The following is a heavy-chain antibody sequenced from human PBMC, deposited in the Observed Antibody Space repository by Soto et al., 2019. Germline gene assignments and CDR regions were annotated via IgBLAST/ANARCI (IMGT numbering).Heavy chain of an antibody. CDR2: ISLYSDGT. D-gene: IGHD2-2*01. CDR3: GRLVPGAESLFSP. Sequence: ASVKVSCKTSGYTFSNYGITWVRQAPGQPLEWLGWISLYSDGTNYAQKFQGRVSMTTDTSTTTAYMELRSLRSDDTAVYYCGRLVPGAESLFSPWGQGTLV. J-gene: IGHJ5*02. CDR1: GYTFSNYG. V-gene: IGHV1-18*01.